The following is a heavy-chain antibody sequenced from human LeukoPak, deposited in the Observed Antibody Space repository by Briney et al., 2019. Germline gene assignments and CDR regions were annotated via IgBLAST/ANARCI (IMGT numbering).Heavy chain of an antibody. CDR1: GYSFTSYW. CDR2: IDPSDSYT. D-gene: IGHD2-15*01. Sequence: GESLKISCKGSGYSFTSYWITWVRQVPGKGLEWMGRIDPSDSYTNYSPSFLGHVTISADKSISTAYLQWSSLKASDTAMYYCARLGVYCSGGSCYSQSNNWFDPWGQGTLVTVSS. V-gene: IGHV5-10-1*01. CDR3: ARLGVYCSGGSCYSQSNNWFDP. J-gene: IGHJ5*02.